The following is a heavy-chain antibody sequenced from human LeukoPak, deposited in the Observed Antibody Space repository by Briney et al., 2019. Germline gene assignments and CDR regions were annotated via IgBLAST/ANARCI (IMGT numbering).Heavy chain of an antibody. CDR1: GFTFSSYW. J-gene: IGHJ4*02. Sequence: GGSLRLSCAASGFTFSSYWMHWVRQAPGKGLVWVSRINSDGSSTSYADSVKGRFTISRDNAKNTLYQQMNSLRAEDTAVYYCARESVRGVIRNWGQGTLVTVSS. CDR2: INSDGSST. CDR3: ARESVRGVIRN. V-gene: IGHV3-74*01. D-gene: IGHD3-10*01.